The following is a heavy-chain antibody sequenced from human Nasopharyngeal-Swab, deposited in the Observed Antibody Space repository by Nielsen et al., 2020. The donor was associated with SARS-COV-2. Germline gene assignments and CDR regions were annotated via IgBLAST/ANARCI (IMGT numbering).Heavy chain of an antibody. Sequence: LSLTCAASGFTFSSYEMNWVRQAPGKGLEWVSYISSSGSTIYYADSVKGRFTISRDNAKNSLYLQMNSLRAEDTAVYYCARDQLRSSGYYTLGAFDIWGQGTMVTVSS. V-gene: IGHV3-48*03. D-gene: IGHD3-22*01. CDR1: GFTFSSYE. J-gene: IGHJ3*02. CDR3: ARDQLRSSGYYTLGAFDI. CDR2: ISSSGSTI.